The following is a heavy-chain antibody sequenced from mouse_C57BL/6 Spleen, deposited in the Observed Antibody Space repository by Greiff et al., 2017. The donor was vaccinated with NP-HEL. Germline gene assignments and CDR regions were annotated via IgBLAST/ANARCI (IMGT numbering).Heavy chain of an antibody. CDR2: IYPGDGDT. J-gene: IGHJ3*01. CDR1: GYAFSSYW. V-gene: IGHV1-80*01. Sequence: VQLQQSGAELVKPGASVKISCKASGYAFSSYWMNWVKQRPGKGLEWIGQIYPGDGDTNYNGKFKGKATLTADKSSSTAYMQLSSLTSEDSAVYFCARAGGYDALRFAYWGQGTLVTVSA. CDR3: ARAGGYDALRFAY. D-gene: IGHD2-2*01.